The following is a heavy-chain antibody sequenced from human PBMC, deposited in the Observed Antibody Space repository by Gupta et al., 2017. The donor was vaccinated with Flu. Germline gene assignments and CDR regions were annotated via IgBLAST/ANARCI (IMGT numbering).Heavy chain of an antibody. J-gene: IGHJ4*02. CDR1: GYSFTSYW. V-gene: IGHV5-51*01. D-gene: IGHD5-24*01. CDR3: ARHPRMATMPKGGFDY. Sequence: EVQLVQSGAEVKKPGESLKISCKGSGYSFTSYWIGWVRQMPGNGLEWMGIIYPGDSDTRYSPSFQGQVTISADKSISTAYLQWSSLKASDTAMYYCARHPRMATMPKGGFDYWGQGTLGHRLL. CDR2: IYPGDSDT.